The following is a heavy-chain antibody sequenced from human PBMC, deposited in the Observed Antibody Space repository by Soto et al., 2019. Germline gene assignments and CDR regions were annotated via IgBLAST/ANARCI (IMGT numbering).Heavy chain of an antibody. Sequence: GGSLRLSCAASGFTFSSYAMSWVRQAPGKGLEWVSAISGSGGSTYYADSVKGRFTISRDNSKNMLYLQMNSLRAEDTAVYYCAKDDYYDSSGYHYWGQGTLVTVSS. CDR1: GFTFSSYA. CDR3: AKDDYYDSSGYHY. J-gene: IGHJ4*02. D-gene: IGHD3-22*01. CDR2: ISGSGGST. V-gene: IGHV3-23*01.